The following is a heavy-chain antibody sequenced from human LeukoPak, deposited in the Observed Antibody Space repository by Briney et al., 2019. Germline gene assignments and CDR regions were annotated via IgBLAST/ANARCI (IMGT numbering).Heavy chain of an antibody. CDR3: AREGSSSWYIDY. Sequence: PSETLSLTCTVSGGSISSYYWSWIRQPPGKGLEWIGYIYYSGSTNYSPSLRSRVTISVDKSKNQFSLKLSSVTAADTAVYYCAREGSSSWYIDYWGQGTLVTVSS. CDR1: GGSISSYY. CDR2: IYYSGST. V-gene: IGHV4-59*12. D-gene: IGHD6-13*01. J-gene: IGHJ4*02.